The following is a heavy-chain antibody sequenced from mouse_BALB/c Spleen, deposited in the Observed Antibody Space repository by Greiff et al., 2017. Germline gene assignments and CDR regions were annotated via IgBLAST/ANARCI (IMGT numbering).Heavy chain of an antibody. D-gene: IGHD3-3*01. V-gene: IGHV1-80*01. CDR3: ARRRLGPFYAMDY. Sequence: VKLMESGAELVRPGSSVKISCKASGYAFSSYWMNWVKQRPGQGLEWIGQIYPGDGDTNYNGKFKGKATLTADKSSSTAYMQLSSLTSEDSAVYFCARRRLGPFYAMDYWGQGTSVTVSS. J-gene: IGHJ4*01. CDR1: GYAFSSYW. CDR2: IYPGDGDT.